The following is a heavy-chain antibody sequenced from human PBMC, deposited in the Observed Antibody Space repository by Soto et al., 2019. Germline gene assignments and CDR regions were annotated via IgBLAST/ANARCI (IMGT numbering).Heavy chain of an antibody. V-gene: IGHV3-53*01. D-gene: IGHD4-17*01. CDR1: GFTVSNNY. CDR3: ARDIGNNYGAFDL. CDR2: IYTGLTT. J-gene: IGHJ3*01. Sequence: GSLRLSCAASGFTVSNNYMGWVRQAPGKGLERVSVIYTGLTTYYADSVKGRFTISRDNSKNTVYLQMDSLGAEDTAVYYCARDIGNNYGAFDLWGQGTMVTVSS.